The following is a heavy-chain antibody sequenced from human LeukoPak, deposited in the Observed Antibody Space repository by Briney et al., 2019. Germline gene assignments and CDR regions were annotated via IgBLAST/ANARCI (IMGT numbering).Heavy chain of an antibody. Sequence: ASVKVSCKESGYTFTSYGISWVRQAPGQGLEWMGWISAYNGNTNYAQKLQSRVTMTTDTSTSTAYMELRSLRSDDTAVYYCARGQYQLLMSLDAFDIWGQGTMVTVSS. D-gene: IGHD2-2*01. CDR2: ISAYNGNT. V-gene: IGHV1-18*01. J-gene: IGHJ3*02. CDR3: ARGQYQLLMSLDAFDI. CDR1: GYTFTSYG.